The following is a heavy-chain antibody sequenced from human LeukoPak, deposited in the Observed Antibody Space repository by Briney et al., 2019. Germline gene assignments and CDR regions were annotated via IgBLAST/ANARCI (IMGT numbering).Heavy chain of an antibody. Sequence: GGSLRLSCAASGFTFTSSWMTWVRQAPGKGLEWVAHIKEDGTEEYYIDSVKGRFSISRDNAKNTLYLQMSSVRAEDTAVYYCAKDIYSSGHDYWGQGTLVTVSS. CDR1: GFTFTSSW. CDR2: IKEDGTEE. V-gene: IGHV3-7*01. CDR3: AKDIYSSGHDY. J-gene: IGHJ4*02. D-gene: IGHD3-22*01.